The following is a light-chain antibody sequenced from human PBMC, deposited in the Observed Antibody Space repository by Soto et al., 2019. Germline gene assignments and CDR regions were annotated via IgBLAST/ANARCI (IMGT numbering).Light chain of an antibody. CDR1: SSNIGNNY. CDR3: GTWDSSLSAGRV. V-gene: IGLV1-51*01. J-gene: IGLJ2*01. CDR2: DNN. Sequence: QSVLTQPPSVSAAPGQKVTISCSGSSSNIGNNYISWYQQLPGTAPKLLIYDNNKRPSEIPDRFSGSKSGTSATLGITGLQTGDEADYYCGTWDSSLSAGRVFGGGTKLTVL.